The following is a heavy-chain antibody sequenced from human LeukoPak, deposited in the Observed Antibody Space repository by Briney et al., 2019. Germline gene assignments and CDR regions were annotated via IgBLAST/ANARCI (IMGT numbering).Heavy chain of an antibody. Sequence: PGGSLRLSCAASGFTFSSYSMNWVRQAPGKGLEWVSYISSSSSTIYYADSVKGRFTISRDNAKNSLYLQMNSLRAEDTAVYYCARVSDYGDYGDAFDIWGQGTMVTVSS. CDR3: ARVSDYGDYGDAFDI. J-gene: IGHJ3*02. CDR2: ISSSSSTI. D-gene: IGHD4-17*01. V-gene: IGHV3-48*04. CDR1: GFTFSSYS.